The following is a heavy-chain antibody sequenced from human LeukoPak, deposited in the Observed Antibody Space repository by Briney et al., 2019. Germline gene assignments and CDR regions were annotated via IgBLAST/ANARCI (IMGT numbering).Heavy chain of an antibody. D-gene: IGHD7-27*01. CDR3: AKGVWAPRFDS. Sequence: ETLSLTCTVSGDSISYYYWTWIRQPPGRGLEWLGYIYYTGNTNYNPSLKSRVTISVDTSKNQFSLQLSSVTAADTAVYYCAKGVWAPRFDSWGQGTLVTVSS. V-gene: IGHV4-59*01. CDR1: GDSISYYY. J-gene: IGHJ5*01. CDR2: IYYTGNT.